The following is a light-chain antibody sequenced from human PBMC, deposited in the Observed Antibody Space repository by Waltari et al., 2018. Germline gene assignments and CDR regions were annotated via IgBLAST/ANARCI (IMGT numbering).Light chain of an antibody. J-gene: IGLJ2*01. CDR3: TSYTTSSALV. Sequence: QPALPQPPPVSGSPGPSVTTSSTGTNSDVGCYYRVSCDHHHPGTVPNLVIYEVSNRPSGVPDRFSGSKSGNPASLTISGLQAEDEADYYCTSYTTSSALVFGGGTKVTVL. CDR2: EVS. CDR1: NSDVGCYYR. V-gene: IGLV2-18*02.